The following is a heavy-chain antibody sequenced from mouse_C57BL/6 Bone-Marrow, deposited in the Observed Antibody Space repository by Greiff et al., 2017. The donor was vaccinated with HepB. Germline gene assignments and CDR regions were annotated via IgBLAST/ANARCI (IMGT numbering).Heavy chain of an antibody. V-gene: IGHV5-9-1*02. Sequence: EVMLVESGEGLVKPGGSLKLSCAASGFTFSSYAMSWVRQTPEKRLEWVAYISSGGDYIYYADTVKGRFTISRDNARNTLYLQMSSLKSEDTAMYYCTRARDYYGSSPFAYWGQGTLVTVSA. CDR3: TRARDYYGSSPFAY. CDR1: GFTFSSYA. D-gene: IGHD1-1*01. J-gene: IGHJ3*01. CDR2: ISSGGDYI.